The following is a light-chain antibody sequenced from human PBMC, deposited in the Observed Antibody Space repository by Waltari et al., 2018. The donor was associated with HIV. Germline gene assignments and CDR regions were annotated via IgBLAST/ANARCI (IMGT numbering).Light chain of an antibody. CDR3: QSYDSSLSGSGV. J-gene: IGLJ3*02. V-gene: IGLV1-40*01. Sequence: QSVLTQPPSVSGAPGQRVTISCTGSSSNIGAGYDVHWYQQLPGTAPKLLIYGNSNRPFGVPCRFSGSKSGTSASLAITGLQAEDEADYYCQSYDSSLSGSGVFGGGTKLTVL. CDR1: SSNIGAGYD. CDR2: GNS.